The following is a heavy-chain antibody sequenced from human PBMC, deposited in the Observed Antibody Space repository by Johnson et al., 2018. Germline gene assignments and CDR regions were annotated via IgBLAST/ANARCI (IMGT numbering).Heavy chain of an antibody. CDR2: ISWNSGSI. CDR1: GFSFGEYG. Sequence: VQLVQSGGRLVQPGGSLRLSCVVSGFSFGEYGMHWVRQPPGKGLEWVAGISWNSGSIGYADSVKGRYTVSRDNAGNSLYLQMDSLRPEDTALYYCAGWGMDKVFDIWSQGTMVTVSS. D-gene: IGHD2-8*02. J-gene: IGHJ3*02. V-gene: IGHV3-9*01. CDR3: AGWGMDKVFDI.